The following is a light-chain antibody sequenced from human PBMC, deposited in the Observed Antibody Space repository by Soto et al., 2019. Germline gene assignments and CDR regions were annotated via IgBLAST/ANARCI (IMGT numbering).Light chain of an antibody. CDR1: QSVLYSSNNKNY. J-gene: IGKJ2*01. CDR2: WAS. V-gene: IGKV4-1*01. CDR3: QQNYSSPHT. Sequence: DIVMTQSPDSLAVSLGERATINCKSSQSVLYSSNNKNYLAWYQQKPGQPPKLLIYWASTRESGVPDRFSGSGSGTDFTLTISSLKAEDVAVYYCQQNYSSPHTFGQGTKLEIK.